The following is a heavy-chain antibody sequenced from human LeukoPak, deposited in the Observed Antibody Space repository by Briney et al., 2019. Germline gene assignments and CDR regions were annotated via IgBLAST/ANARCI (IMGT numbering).Heavy chain of an antibody. V-gene: IGHV3-9*03. CDR3: ARADSYYFFDF. CDR2: ISWNSGII. CDR1: GFTFDDYA. Sequence: GGSLRLSCAASGFTFDDYAMHWVRHAPGKGLEWVSGISWNSGIIAYADSVKGRFTISRDNAKNSLFLQVNSLRADDMAFYYCARADSYYFFDFWGQGTLVTVSS. J-gene: IGHJ4*02. D-gene: IGHD3-10*01.